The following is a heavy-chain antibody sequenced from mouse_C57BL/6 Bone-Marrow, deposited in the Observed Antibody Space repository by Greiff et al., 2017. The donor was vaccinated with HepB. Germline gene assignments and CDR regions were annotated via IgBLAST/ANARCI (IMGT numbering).Heavy chain of an antibody. Sequence: EVKVVESGGGLVKPGGSLKLSCAASGFTFSSYAMSWVRQTPEKRLEWVATISDGGSYTYYPDNVKGRFTISRDNAKNNLYLQMSHLKSEDTAMYYCARDKTAQATGFAYWGQGTLVTVSA. D-gene: IGHD3-2*02. CDR1: GFTFSSYA. CDR2: ISDGGSYT. J-gene: IGHJ3*01. CDR3: ARDKTAQATGFAY. V-gene: IGHV5-4*01.